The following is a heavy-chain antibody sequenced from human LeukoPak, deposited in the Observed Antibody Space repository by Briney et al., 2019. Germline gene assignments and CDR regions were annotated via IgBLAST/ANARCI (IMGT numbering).Heavy chain of an antibody. V-gene: IGHV4-30-4*07. Sequence: PSETLSLTCAVSGGSISSGGYSWSWIRQPPGKGLEWIAYIYYSGTTYYNPSLKSRVTISIDTSKNQFSLKLSSVTAADTAVYYCARGFARSLVRGVGWFDPWGQGTLVTVPS. J-gene: IGHJ5*02. CDR2: IYYSGTT. CDR3: ARGFARSLVRGVGWFDP. D-gene: IGHD3-10*01. CDR1: GGSISSGGYS.